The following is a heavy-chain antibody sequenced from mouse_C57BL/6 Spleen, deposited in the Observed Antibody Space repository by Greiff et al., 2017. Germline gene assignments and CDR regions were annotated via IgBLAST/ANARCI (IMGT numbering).Heavy chain of an antibody. J-gene: IGHJ2*01. CDR2: IDPSDSET. Sequence: QVQLQQPGAELVRPGSSVKLSCKASGYTFTSYWMHWVKQRPIQGLEWIGNIDPSDSETHYNQKFKDKATLTVDKSSSTAYMQLSSLTSEDSAVYYCAREGELGREYFDYWGQGTTLTVAS. V-gene: IGHV1-52*01. CDR1: GYTFTSYW. D-gene: IGHD4-1*01. CDR3: AREGELGREYFDY.